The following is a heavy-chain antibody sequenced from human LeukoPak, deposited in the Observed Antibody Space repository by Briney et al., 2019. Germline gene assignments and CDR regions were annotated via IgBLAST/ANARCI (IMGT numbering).Heavy chain of an antibody. CDR3: ARDTAMANFDY. CDR1: GGSFSGYY. CDR2: INHSGST. D-gene: IGHD5-18*01. J-gene: IGHJ4*02. V-gene: IGHV4-34*01. Sequence: SETLSLTCAVYGGSFSGYYWSWFRQPPGKGLEWIGEINHSGSTNYNPSLKSRVTISVDKSKNQFSLKLSSVTAADTAVYYCARDTAMANFDYWGQGTLVTVSS.